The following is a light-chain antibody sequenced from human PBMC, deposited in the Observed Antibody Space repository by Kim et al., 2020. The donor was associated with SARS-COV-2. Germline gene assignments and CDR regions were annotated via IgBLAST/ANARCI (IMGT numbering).Light chain of an antibody. Sequence: GDRVTITCRASQSIGGWLAWYQQKPGKAPKLLIYDASTVESGVPSRFSGSGSGTEFTLTISSLQPDDSATYYCQQCSTYPFTFGQGTRLEIK. J-gene: IGKJ5*01. CDR2: DAS. CDR3: QQCSTYPFT. CDR1: QSIGGW. V-gene: IGKV1-5*01.